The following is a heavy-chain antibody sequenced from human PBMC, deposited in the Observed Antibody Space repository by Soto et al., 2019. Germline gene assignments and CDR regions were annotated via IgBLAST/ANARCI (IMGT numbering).Heavy chain of an antibody. CDR3: AKSGSSGWYGWFDP. J-gene: IGHJ5*02. Sequence: TYKVSGPTLVKPTQTLTLTCIFSGFSLRTSGVGVGWIRQPPGKALEWLGFIYWNDDKRYSPSLKSRLTITKDTSKNQVVLTMTNMDPVDTATYYCAKSGSSGWYGWFDPWGQGTLVTVSS. CDR2: IYWNDDK. D-gene: IGHD6-19*01. CDR1: GFSLRTSGVG. V-gene: IGHV2-5*01.